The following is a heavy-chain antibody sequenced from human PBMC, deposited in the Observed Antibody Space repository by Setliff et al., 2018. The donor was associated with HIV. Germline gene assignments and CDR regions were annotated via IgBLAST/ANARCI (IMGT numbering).Heavy chain of an antibody. CDR1: GYTFTSYY. Sequence: ASVKVSCKASGYTFTSYYMHWVRQAPGQGLEWMGMVYPSDGSTSYAQKFQGRVTMTRDTSTSTIYMELNSLTSEDTAVYYCARDNTAFDIWGQGTMVTVSS. J-gene: IGHJ3*02. V-gene: IGHV1-46*01. D-gene: IGHD2-2*02. CDR2: VYPSDGST. CDR3: ARDNTAFDI.